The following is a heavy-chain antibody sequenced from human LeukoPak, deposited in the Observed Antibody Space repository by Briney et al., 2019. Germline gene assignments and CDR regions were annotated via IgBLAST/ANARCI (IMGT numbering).Heavy chain of an antibody. CDR3: ARSGKQQRYYYYYMDV. CDR2: ISSSSSTI. Sequence: PGGSLRLSCGASGFTFSSYSMNWVRQAPGKGLEWVSYISSSSSTIYYADSVKGRFTISGDNAKNSLYLQMNSLRAEDTAVYYCARSGKQQRYYYYYMDVWGKGTTITVSS. J-gene: IGHJ6*03. D-gene: IGHD1-26*01. V-gene: IGHV3-48*01. CDR1: GFTFSSYS.